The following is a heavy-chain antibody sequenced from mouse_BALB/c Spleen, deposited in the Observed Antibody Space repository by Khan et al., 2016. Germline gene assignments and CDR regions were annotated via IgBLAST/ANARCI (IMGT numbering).Heavy chain of an antibody. CDR3: ARGGWCSYAMDY. CDR1: GFSIIAYG. Sequence: QVQLKESGPGLVAPSQSLSITCTVSGFSIIAYGVNWVRQPPGKGLEWLGMIWGDGSTDYNSALKSRLNITKDNSKSQVFLKMNSLQNDDTAKYCCARGGWCSYAMDYWGQGTSVTVSS. V-gene: IGHV2-6-7*01. D-gene: IGHD1-1*02. CDR2: IWGDGST. J-gene: IGHJ4*01.